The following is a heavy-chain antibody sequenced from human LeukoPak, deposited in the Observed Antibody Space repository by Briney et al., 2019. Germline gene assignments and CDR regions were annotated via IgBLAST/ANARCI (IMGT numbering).Heavy chain of an antibody. CDR3: ARDHGGYCSGGSCSTGSFDY. D-gene: IGHD2-15*01. V-gene: IGHV3-30-3*01. CDR2: ISYDGSNK. Sequence: GGSLRLSCAASGFTFSSYAMHWVRQAPGKGLEWVAVISYDGSNKYYADSVKGRFTISRGNSKDTLYLQMNSLRAEDTAVYYCARDHGGYCSGGSCSTGSFDYWGQGTLVTVSS. CDR1: GFTFSSYA. J-gene: IGHJ4*02.